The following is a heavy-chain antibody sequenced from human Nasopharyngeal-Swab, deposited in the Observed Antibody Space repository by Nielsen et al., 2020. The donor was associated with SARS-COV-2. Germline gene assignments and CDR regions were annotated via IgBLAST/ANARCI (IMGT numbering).Heavy chain of an antibody. CDR1: GFTFSSYE. V-gene: IGHV3-13*01. D-gene: IGHD6-13*01. CDR2: IGTAGDT. Sequence: GGSLRLSCAASGFTFSSYELHWVRQATGKGLEWVSAIGTAGDTYYPGSVKSRFTISRENATNSLYLQMNSLRAGDTAVYYCARAAAAGYYYYMDVWGKGTTVTVSS. CDR3: ARAAAAGYYYYMDV. J-gene: IGHJ6*03.